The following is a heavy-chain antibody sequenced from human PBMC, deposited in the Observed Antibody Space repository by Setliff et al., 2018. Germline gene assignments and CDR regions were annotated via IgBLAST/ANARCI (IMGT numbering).Heavy chain of an antibody. CDR1: GGSISSSSYQ. J-gene: IGHJ4*02. CDR2: IYYSGTA. D-gene: IGHD3-10*01. V-gene: IGHV4-39*01. CDR3: ARHQFVGGYYGSVTYRHFDY. Sequence: PSETLSLTCTVSGGSISSSSYQWGWVRQTPGKGLEWIGSIYYSGTAYYNPSLKSRVTMSVDTSKNQFPLQVTSVTATDTAIYYCARHQFVGGYYGSVTYRHFDYWGQGILVTVSS.